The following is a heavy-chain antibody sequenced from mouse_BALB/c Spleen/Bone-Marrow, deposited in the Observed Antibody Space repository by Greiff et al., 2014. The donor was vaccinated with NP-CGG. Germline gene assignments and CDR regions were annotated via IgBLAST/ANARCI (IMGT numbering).Heavy chain of an antibody. CDR3: ARIYYGHFYAMDY. CDR1: GYTFTSSW. J-gene: IGHJ4*01. V-gene: IGHV1S130*01. Sequence: QVQLQQSGSVLVRPGASVKLSCKASGYTFTSSWMHWAKQRPGQGLEWIGEIHPNSGNTNYNEKFKGKATLTVDTSSSTAYVDLSSLTSEDSAVYYCARIYYGHFYAMDYWGQGTSVTVSS. D-gene: IGHD2-1*01. CDR2: IHPNSGNT.